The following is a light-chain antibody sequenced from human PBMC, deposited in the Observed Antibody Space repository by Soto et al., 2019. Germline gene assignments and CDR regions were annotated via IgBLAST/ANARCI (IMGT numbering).Light chain of an antibody. Sequence: EVVLTQSPATLSLSPGERATLSCRASENVRTFVDWYQQKPGQAPRLLMFGASNRATGIPARFIGSGSGTDFALTISNLEPEDFAVYYCQQHSHWPPWTFGQGTRVEIQ. V-gene: IGKV3-11*01. CDR1: ENVRTF. CDR3: QQHSHWPPWT. J-gene: IGKJ1*01. CDR2: GAS.